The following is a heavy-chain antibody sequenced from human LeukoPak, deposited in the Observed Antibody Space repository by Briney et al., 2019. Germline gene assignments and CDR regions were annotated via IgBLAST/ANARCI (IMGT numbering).Heavy chain of an antibody. J-gene: IGHJ3*02. CDR1: GFTFSSYG. V-gene: IGHV3-30*03. D-gene: IGHD3-10*01. CDR3: ARSLRGAYGSGSYYNPTEDDAFDI. CDR2: ISYDGSNK. Sequence: GGSLRLSCAASGFTFSSYGMHWVRQAPGKGLEWVAVISYDGSNKYYADSVKGRFTISRDSSKNTLYLQMNSLRAEDTAVYYCARSLRGAYGSGSYYNPTEDDAFDIWGQGTMVTVSS.